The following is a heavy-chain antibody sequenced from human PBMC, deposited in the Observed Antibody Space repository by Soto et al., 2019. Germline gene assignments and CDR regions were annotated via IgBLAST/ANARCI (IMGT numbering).Heavy chain of an antibody. CDR1: GFTFSSYA. D-gene: IGHD2-15*01. Sequence: PGGSLRLSCAASGFTFSSYAMSWVRQAPGKGLEWVSVVSGSGGSTDYADSVKGRFSISRDNSKNTLYLQMNSLRAEDTAVYYWAKNSVGPYCSGGSCYDWFDPWGQGTPVTVSS. CDR3: AKNSVGPYCSGGSCYDWFDP. CDR2: VSGSGGST. V-gene: IGHV3-23*01. J-gene: IGHJ5*02.